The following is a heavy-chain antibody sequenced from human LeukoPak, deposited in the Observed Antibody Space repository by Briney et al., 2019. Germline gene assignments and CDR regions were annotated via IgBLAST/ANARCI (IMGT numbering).Heavy chain of an antibody. J-gene: IGHJ4*02. V-gene: IGHV4-39*01. Sequence: PSETLSLTCTVSGGSISSSSYYWGWIRQPPGKGLEWIGSIYYSGSTYYNPSLKSRVTISVDTSKNQFSLKLSSVTAADTAVYYCARRNDYGDLPGDFDYWGQGTLVTVSS. D-gene: IGHD4-17*01. CDR2: IYYSGST. CDR1: GGSISSSSYY. CDR3: ARRNDYGDLPGDFDY.